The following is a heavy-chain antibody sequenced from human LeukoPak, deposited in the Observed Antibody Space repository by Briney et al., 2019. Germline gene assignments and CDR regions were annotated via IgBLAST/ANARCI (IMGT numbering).Heavy chain of an antibody. V-gene: IGHV3-30-3*01. CDR3: AREGSIAAKRVLVY. J-gene: IGHJ4*02. Sequence: GGSLRLPCAASGFTFSSYAMHWVRQAPGKGLEWVAVISYDGSNKYYADSVKGRFTISRDNSKNTLYLQMNSLRAEDTAVYYCAREGSIAAKRVLVYWGQGTLVTVSS. D-gene: IGHD6-6*01. CDR2: ISYDGSNK. CDR1: GFTFSSYA.